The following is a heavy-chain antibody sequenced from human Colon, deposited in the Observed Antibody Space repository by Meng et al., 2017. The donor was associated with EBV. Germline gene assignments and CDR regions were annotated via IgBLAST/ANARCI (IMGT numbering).Heavy chain of an antibody. Sequence: QLQDSGPGLVQPSGTLSLTCVVSGGSISSSYWWTWVRQSQGKGLEWIGEMYHSGTTNYNPSLKSRVTISMGKSNNQLSLKLNSVTAADTAVYYCATQESRDGHNPYWGQGTLVTVSS. V-gene: IGHV4-4*02. J-gene: IGHJ4*02. CDR2: MYHSGTT. CDR1: GGSISSSYW. D-gene: IGHD5-24*01. CDR3: ATQESRDGHNPY.